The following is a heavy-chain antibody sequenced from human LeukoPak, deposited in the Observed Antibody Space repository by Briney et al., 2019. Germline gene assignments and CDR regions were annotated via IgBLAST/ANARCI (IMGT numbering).Heavy chain of an antibody. CDR3: ARPRGSSWQTDAFDI. J-gene: IGHJ3*02. CDR1: GYSFTSYW. CDR2: IYPGDSDT. D-gene: IGHD6-13*01. Sequence: GESLKISCKGSGYSFTSYWIGWVRQMPGKGLEWMGIIYPGDSDTRYSPSFQGQVTISADKSISTAYLQWSSLKASDTAMYYCARPRGSSWQTDAFDIWGQGTMVTVSS. V-gene: IGHV5-51*01.